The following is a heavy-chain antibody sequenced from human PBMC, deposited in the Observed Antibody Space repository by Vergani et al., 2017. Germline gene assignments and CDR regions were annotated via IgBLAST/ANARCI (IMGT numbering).Heavy chain of an antibody. Sequence: QVQLVQSGAEVKKPGSSVKVSCKASGGTFSSYTISWVRQAPGQGLEWMGRIIPILGIANYAQKFQGRVTITADKSTSTAYMELSSLRSEDTAVYYCARDLLYGSSGYSPTGALWASDYYYGMDVWGQGTTVTVSS. CDR2: IIPILGIA. CDR3: ARDLLYGSSGYSPTGALWASDYYYGMDV. CDR1: GGTFSSYT. J-gene: IGHJ6*02. V-gene: IGHV1-69*08. D-gene: IGHD3-22*01.